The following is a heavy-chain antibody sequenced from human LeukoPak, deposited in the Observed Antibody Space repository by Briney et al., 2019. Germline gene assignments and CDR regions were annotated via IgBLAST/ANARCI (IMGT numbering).Heavy chain of an antibody. D-gene: IGHD5-12*01. CDR3: VRQYSGYESLYFDS. Sequence: ASVKVSCKSSGYTFTSYAMNWVRQAPGQGLEWMGWIGTNTGNPTYAQGFTGRFVFSLDTSVSTAYLQISSLKAEDIAVYYCVRQYSGYESLYFDSWGQGTLVTVSS. V-gene: IGHV7-4-1*02. J-gene: IGHJ4*02. CDR1: GYTFTSYA. CDR2: IGTNTGNP.